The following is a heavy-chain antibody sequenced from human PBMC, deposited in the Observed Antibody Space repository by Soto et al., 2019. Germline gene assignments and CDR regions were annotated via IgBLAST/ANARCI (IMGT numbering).Heavy chain of an antibody. Sequence: QVQLVRSGAEVKKPGASVKVSCKASGYTFTSYGISWVRQAPGQGLEWMGWISAYNGNTNYAQKLQGRVTMTTDTSTSTAYMELRSLRSDDTAVYYCARDPYGDYVLFYYGMDVWGQGTTVTVSS. CDR1: GYTFTSYG. D-gene: IGHD4-17*01. J-gene: IGHJ6*02. CDR2: ISAYNGNT. V-gene: IGHV1-18*01. CDR3: ARDPYGDYVLFYYGMDV.